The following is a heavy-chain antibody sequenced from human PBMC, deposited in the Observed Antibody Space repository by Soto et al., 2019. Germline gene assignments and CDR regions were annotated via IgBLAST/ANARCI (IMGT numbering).Heavy chain of an antibody. CDR2: ISYDGSNK. Sequence: SLXLSCATSRFTFSDHFVDCGRQAPGKGLEWVAVISYDGSNKYYADSVKGRFTISRDNSKNTLYLQMNSLRAEDTAVYYCAKEGVALDYWGQGTLVTVSS. D-gene: IGHD3-3*01. CDR3: AKEGVALDY. CDR1: RFTFSDHF. V-gene: IGHV3-30*18. J-gene: IGHJ4*02.